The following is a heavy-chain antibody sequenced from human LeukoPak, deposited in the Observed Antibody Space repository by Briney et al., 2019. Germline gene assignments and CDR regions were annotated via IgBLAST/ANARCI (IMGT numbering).Heavy chain of an antibody. CDR2: IKEDGSEK. V-gene: IGHV3-7*01. J-gene: IGHJ5*02. CDR3: AKGRGYKTGNWFDP. Sequence: GGSLRLSCEGSGFTFSSHLMSWVRQAPGKGLEWVASIKEDGSEKHYVDSVEGRLTISRDNAKNSLFLQMNSLRAEDTAVYYCAKGRGYKTGNWFDPWGQGTLVTVSS. D-gene: IGHD5-12*01. CDR1: GFTFSSHL.